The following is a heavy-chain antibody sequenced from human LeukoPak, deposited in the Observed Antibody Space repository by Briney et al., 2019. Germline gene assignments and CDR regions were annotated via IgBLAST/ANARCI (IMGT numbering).Heavy chain of an antibody. J-gene: IGHJ4*02. Sequence: SETLSLTCAVSGGSISGYYWSWIRQPPGKGLEWIGEINHSGSTNYNPSLKSRVTISVDTSKNQFSLKLSSVTAADTAVYYCARKSREFDYWGQGTLVTVSS. CDR2: INHSGST. CDR3: ARKSREFDY. V-gene: IGHV4-34*01. CDR1: GGSISGYY.